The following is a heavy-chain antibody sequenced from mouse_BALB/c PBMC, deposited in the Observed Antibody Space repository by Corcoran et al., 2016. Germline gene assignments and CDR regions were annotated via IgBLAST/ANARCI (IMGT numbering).Heavy chain of an antibody. CDR2: INTYTGEP. Sequence: QIQLVQSGPELKKPGETVKISCKASGYTFTNHGMNWVKQAPGKGLKWMGWINTYTGEPTYVDDFKGRFAFSLETSASTAYLQINNLKNEDMATYFCAREPYAMDYWGQGTSVTVSS. V-gene: IGHV9-1*02. J-gene: IGHJ4*01. CDR1: GYTFTNHG. CDR3: AREPYAMDY.